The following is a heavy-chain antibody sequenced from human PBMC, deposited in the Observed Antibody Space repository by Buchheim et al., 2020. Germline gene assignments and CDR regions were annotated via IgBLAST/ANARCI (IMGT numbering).Heavy chain of an antibody. CDR3: ARDPSQWTGATGWFDP. D-gene: IGHD1-26*01. Sequence: QVQLVESGGGVVQPGRSLRLSCAASGFTFSSYAMHWVRQAPGKGLEWVAVISYVGSNKYYADSVKGRFTISRDNSKNTLYLQMNSLRAEDTAVYYCARDPSQWTGATGWFDPWGQGTL. V-gene: IGHV3-30*04. J-gene: IGHJ5*02. CDR1: GFTFSSYA. CDR2: ISYVGSNK.